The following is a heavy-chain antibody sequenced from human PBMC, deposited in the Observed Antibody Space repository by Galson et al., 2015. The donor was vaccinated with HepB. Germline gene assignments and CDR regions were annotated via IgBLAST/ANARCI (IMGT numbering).Heavy chain of an antibody. V-gene: IGHV1-8*01. Sequence: SVKVSCKASGYTFTSYDINWVRMATGQGLEWMGWMNPNSGNTGFAQKFQGRVTMTRNTSISTAYMELSSLRSEDTAVYYCARSFVYYDSSGYYYYFDYWGQGTLVTVSS. CDR3: ARSFVYYDSSGYYYYFDY. J-gene: IGHJ4*02. D-gene: IGHD3-22*01. CDR1: GYTFTSYD. CDR2: MNPNSGNT.